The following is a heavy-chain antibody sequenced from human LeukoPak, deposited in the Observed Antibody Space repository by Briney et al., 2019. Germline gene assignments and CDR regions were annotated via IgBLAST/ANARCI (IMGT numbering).Heavy chain of an antibody. J-gene: IGHJ5*02. D-gene: IGHD3-9*01. CDR3: ARVDRPKLYYDSLTGSGGFDP. CDR1: GGSISSYY. Sequence: SETLSLTCTVSGGSISSYYWSWIRQPPGKGLEWIGYIYYSGSTNYNPSLKSRVTISVDTSKNQFSLKLSSVTAADTAVYYCARVDRPKLYYDSLTGSGGFDPWGQGTLVTVS. V-gene: IGHV4-59*01. CDR2: IYYSGST.